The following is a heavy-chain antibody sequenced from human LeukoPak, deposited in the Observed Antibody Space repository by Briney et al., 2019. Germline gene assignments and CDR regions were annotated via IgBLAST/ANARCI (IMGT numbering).Heavy chain of an antibody. CDR2: ISYDGSNK. J-gene: IGHJ3*02. CDR1: GFTFSSYG. D-gene: IGHD6-13*01. CDR3: AKDPEAYSSSWFWAFDI. Sequence: GGSLRLSCAASGFTFSSYGMHWIRQAPGKGLEWVAVISYDGSNKYYADSVKGRFTISRDNSKNTLYLQMNSLRAEDTAVYYCAKDPEAYSSSWFWAFDIWGQGTMVTVSS. V-gene: IGHV3-30*18.